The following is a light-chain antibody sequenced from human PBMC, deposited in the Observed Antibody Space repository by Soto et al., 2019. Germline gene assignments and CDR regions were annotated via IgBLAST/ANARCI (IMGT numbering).Light chain of an antibody. Sequence: DIVMTQSPDSLAVSLGVRATINCKSSQSVLYSSNNKNYLAWYQQKPGQPPKLLIYWASTRESGVPDRFSGSGSGTDFTLTISSLQAEDVAVYYCLQYYRPWTFGQGTKVEIK. CDR2: WAS. CDR3: LQYYRPWT. CDR1: QSVLYSSNNKNY. V-gene: IGKV4-1*01. J-gene: IGKJ1*01.